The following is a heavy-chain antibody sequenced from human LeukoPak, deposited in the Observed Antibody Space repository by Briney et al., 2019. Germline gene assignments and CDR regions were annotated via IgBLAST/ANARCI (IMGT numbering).Heavy chain of an antibody. Sequence: GGSLRLSCVTSGFTFSTYVMSWVRKFPGKGLEWLSSIGTSGATTTYADSVKGRFTISRDNSENTLYLQMDSLRVEDTAEYYCARIERCDYWGQGTLVTVSS. CDR2: IGTSGATT. V-gene: IGHV3-23*01. CDR1: GFTFSTYV. CDR3: ARIERCDY. J-gene: IGHJ4*02.